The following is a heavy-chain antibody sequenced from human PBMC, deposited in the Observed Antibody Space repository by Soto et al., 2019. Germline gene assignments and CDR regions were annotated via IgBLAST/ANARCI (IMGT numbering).Heavy chain of an antibody. CDR3: ARDTYWYYDIVGGRTGFDP. CDR2: ISYDGSNK. Sequence: QVQLVESGGGVVQPGRSLRLSCAASGFTFSSYAMHWVRQAPGKGLEWVAVISYDGSNKYYADSVKGRFTISRDNSKNTLYLQMNSLRAEDTAVYYCARDTYWYYDIVGGRTGFDPWGQGTLVTVSS. J-gene: IGHJ5*02. CDR1: GFTFSSYA. D-gene: IGHD3-9*01. V-gene: IGHV3-30-3*01.